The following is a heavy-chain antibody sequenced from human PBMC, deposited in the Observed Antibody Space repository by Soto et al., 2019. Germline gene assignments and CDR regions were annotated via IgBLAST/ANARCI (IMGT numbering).Heavy chain of an antibody. J-gene: IGHJ6*02. V-gene: IGHV5-10-1*01. CDR1: GYSFTSYW. CDR3: ARTASKYYYGSSGYRSPFYYYYGMDV. D-gene: IGHD3-22*01. CDR2: IDRSGSYT. Sequence: PGEALKISCKGSGYSFTSYWLSWVRQMPGKGLGWRGSIDRSGSYTNYSPPFQGHVTIPADKSISTAYLQWSSLKASDTAMYYCARTASKYYYGSSGYRSPFYYYYGMDVWGQGTTVTVSS.